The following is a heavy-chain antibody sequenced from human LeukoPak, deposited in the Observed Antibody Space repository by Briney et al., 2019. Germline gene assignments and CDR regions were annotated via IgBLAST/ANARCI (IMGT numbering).Heavy chain of an antibody. Sequence: GTSLRLSCAASGFTFNSYDMYWVRQAPGKGLEWVAVISYDGSNKHYADSVKGRLTISRDNSKNTLYLQMSSLSSEDTALYYCAKAAHYTSAYYFDCWGQGTLVTVSS. D-gene: IGHD2-2*02. J-gene: IGHJ4*02. CDR3: AKAAHYTSAYYFDC. V-gene: IGHV3-30*18. CDR1: GFTFNSYD. CDR2: ISYDGSNK.